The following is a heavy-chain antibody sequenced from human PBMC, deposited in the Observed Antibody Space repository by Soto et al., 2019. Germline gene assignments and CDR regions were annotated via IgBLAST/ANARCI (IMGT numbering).Heavy chain of an antibody. D-gene: IGHD4-4*01. CDR3: AREGNSNWFDP. J-gene: IGHJ5*02. V-gene: IGHV4-59*12. CDR1: GGSISSYY. Sequence: SETLSLTCTVSGGSISSYYWSWIRQPPGKGLEWIGYIYYSGSTNYNPSLKSRVTISVDRSKNQFSLKLSSVTAADTAVDYCAREGNSNWFDPWGQGTLVTVS. CDR2: IYYSGST.